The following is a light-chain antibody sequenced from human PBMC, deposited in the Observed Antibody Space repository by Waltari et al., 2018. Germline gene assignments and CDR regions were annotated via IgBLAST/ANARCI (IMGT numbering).Light chain of an antibody. CDR2: EDN. V-gene: IGLV6-57*04. CDR1: SGSIARNY. Sequence: NFMLTQPHSVSESPGKTLTISCTRSSGSIARNYLQWYQQRPGRAPITVIYEDNERPSGVPDRFSGSIDSSSNSASLTISGLKTEDEADYYCQSYNSSNVIFGGGTKLTVL. CDR3: QSYNSSNVI. J-gene: IGLJ2*01.